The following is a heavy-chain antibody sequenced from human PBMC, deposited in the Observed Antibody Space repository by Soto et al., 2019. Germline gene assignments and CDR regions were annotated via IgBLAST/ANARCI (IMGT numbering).Heavy chain of an antibody. Sequence: EVQLVESGGGLVQPGGSLRLSCAASGFTFSSYSMNWVRQAPGKGLEWVSYISSSSSTIYYADSVKGRFTISRDNAKNSLYLQMDSLRAEATAVYYCARSIQLWPLVNYWGQGTLVTVSS. CDR2: ISSSSSTI. D-gene: IGHD5-18*01. V-gene: IGHV3-48*01. CDR1: GFTFSSYS. CDR3: ARSIQLWPLVNY. J-gene: IGHJ4*02.